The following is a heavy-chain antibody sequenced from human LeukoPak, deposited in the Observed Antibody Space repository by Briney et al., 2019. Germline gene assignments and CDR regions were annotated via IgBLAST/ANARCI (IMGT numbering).Heavy chain of an antibody. J-gene: IGHJ4*02. Sequence: ASVKVSCKASGYTFTSYYMHWVRQAPGQGLEWMGIINPSGGSTSYAQKFQGRVTITRNTSISTAYMELSSLRSEDTAVYYCARASGYSYGYGTQGYWGQGILVTVSS. CDR3: ARASGYSYGYGTQGY. V-gene: IGHV1-46*01. D-gene: IGHD5-18*01. CDR1: GYTFTSYY. CDR2: INPSGGST.